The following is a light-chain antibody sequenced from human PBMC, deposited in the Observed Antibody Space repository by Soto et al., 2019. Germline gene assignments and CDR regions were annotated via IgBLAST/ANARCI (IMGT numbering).Light chain of an antibody. V-gene: IGLV2-8*01. CDR1: SSDIGGYTY. CDR2: EVS. CDR3: TSYAGSNSYV. J-gene: IGLJ1*01. Sequence: QSALTQPPSASGSPGQSVTISCTGTSSDIGGYTYVSWYQHHPGKAPKLMIYEVSKRPSGVPDRFSGSKSGNTASLTVSGLPAEDEADYYCTSYAGSNSYVFGTGTKLTVL.